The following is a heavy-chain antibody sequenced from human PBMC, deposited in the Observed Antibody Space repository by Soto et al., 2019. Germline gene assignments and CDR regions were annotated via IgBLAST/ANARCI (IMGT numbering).Heavy chain of an antibody. CDR3: ARAGTNMVQFDY. CDR1: GGSINSYF. Sequence: SETLSLTCTVSGGSINSYFWSWIRQSPGKGLEWIGHIYYSGSTSYSPPLKSRVSISVDTSKNQFSLEVHSVTAADTAVYYCARAGTNMVQFDYWGQGTLVTVSS. J-gene: IGHJ4*02. V-gene: IGHV4-59*01. D-gene: IGHD3-10*01. CDR2: IYYSGST.